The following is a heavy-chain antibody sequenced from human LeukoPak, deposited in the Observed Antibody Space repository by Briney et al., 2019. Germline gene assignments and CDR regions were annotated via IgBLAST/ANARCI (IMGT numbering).Heavy chain of an antibody. CDR2: IYYSGST. V-gene: IGHV4-59*08. Sequence: SETLSLTCTVSGGSISSYYWSWIRQPPGKGLEWIGYIYYSGSTNYNPSLKSRVTISVDTSKNQFSLKLSPVTAADTAVYYCARLGIAAAGYAFDIWGQGTMVTVSS. J-gene: IGHJ3*02. CDR3: ARLGIAAAGYAFDI. D-gene: IGHD6-13*01. CDR1: GGSISSYY.